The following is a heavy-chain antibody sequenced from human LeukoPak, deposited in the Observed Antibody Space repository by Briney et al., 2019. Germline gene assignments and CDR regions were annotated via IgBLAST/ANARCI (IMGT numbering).Heavy chain of an antibody. CDR1: GFIFSTYA. Sequence: GGSLRLSCSASGFIFSTYAMHWVRQAPGKGLEYVSAISNNGYITYYADSVKGRFTISRDNSKKTLFLQMSSLRAEDTAVYYCAGGYYGSGSYYSPNFDYWGQGTLVTVSS. J-gene: IGHJ4*02. V-gene: IGHV3-64D*06. D-gene: IGHD3-10*01. CDR3: AGGYYGSGSYYSPNFDY. CDR2: ISNNGYIT.